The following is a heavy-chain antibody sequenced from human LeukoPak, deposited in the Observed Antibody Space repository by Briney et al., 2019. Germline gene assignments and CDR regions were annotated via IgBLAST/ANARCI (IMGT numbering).Heavy chain of an antibody. CDR3: ARHRRGEPIDS. D-gene: IGHD3-16*01. Sequence: SETLSLTCTGSDGTISSSSSSPFAGWIRQPPGKGLKWIGGIEYSGSTYYNRSPKSRVAISADTSTNQFSLTLKSVTAADTAVYYCARHRRGEPIDSWGQGTLVTVSS. J-gene: IGHJ4*02. V-gene: IGHV4-39*01. CDR1: DGTISSSSSSPF. CDR2: IEYSGST.